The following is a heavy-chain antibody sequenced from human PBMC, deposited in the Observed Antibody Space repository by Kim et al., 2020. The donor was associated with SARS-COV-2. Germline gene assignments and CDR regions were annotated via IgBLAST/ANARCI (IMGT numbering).Heavy chain of an antibody. J-gene: IGHJ4*02. CDR3: AGARGSGYYFDY. Sequence: YATEMKGRFTTARANAKNSLYLQMNSRGAEDTAVYYCAGARGSGYYFDYWGQGTLVTVSS. V-gene: IGHV3-21*01. D-gene: IGHD3-10*01.